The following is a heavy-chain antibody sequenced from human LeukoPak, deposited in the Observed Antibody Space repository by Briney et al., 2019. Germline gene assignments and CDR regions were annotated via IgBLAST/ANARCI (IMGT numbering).Heavy chain of an antibody. V-gene: IGHV1-18*01. CDR2: ISAYNGNT. CDR3: ARYDFGVVIIGYYCMDV. Sequence: ASVTVSCKASGYTFTSYGISWVRQAPGQGLEWMGWISAYNGNTNYAQKLQGRVTMTTDTSTSTAYMELRSLRSDDTAVYYCARYDFGVVIIGYYCMDVWGKGTTVTVSS. CDR1: GYTFTSYG. J-gene: IGHJ6*03. D-gene: IGHD3-3*01.